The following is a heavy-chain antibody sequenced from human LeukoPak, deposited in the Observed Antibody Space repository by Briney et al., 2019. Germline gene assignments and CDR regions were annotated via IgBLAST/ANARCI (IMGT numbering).Heavy chain of an antibody. Sequence: GGSLRLSCAASGFTFSSYSMNWVRQAPGKGLEWVSGINWSSGSIGYADSVKGRLTISRDNAKNSLYLQMNSLRTEDTALYYCAKDRRGFGFGGGNYFDYWGQGTLVTVSS. CDR2: INWSSGSI. D-gene: IGHD3-10*01. CDR3: AKDRRGFGFGGGNYFDY. V-gene: IGHV3-9*01. CDR1: GFTFSSYS. J-gene: IGHJ4*02.